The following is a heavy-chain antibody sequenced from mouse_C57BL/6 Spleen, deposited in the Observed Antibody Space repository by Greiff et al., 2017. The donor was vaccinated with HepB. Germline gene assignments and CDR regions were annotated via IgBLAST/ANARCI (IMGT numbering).Heavy chain of an antibody. J-gene: IGHJ4*01. D-gene: IGHD2-4*01. CDR1: GFTFSDYY. Sequence: EVMLVESEGGLVQPGSSMKLSCTASGFTFSDYYMAWVRQVPEKGLEWVANINYDGSSTYYLDSLKSRFIISRDNAKNILYLQMSSLKSEDTATYYCARANYDYDYAMDYWGQGTSVTVSS. V-gene: IGHV5-16*01. CDR2: INYDGSST. CDR3: ARANYDYDYAMDY.